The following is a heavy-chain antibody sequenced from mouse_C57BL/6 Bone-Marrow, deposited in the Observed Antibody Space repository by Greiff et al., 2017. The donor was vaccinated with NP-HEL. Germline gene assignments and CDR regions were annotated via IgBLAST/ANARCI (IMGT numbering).Heavy chain of an antibody. CDR1: GFTFSSYA. D-gene: IGHD1-1*01. CDR3: TRPVTTVEGFAY. J-gene: IGHJ3*01. CDR2: ISSGGDYI. V-gene: IGHV5-9-1*02. Sequence: EVKFVESGEGLVKPGGSLKLSCAASGFTFSSYAMSWVRQTPEKRLEWVAYISSGGDYIYYADTVKGRFTISRDNARNTLYLQMSSLKSEDTAMYYCTRPVTTVEGFAYWGQGTLVTVSA.